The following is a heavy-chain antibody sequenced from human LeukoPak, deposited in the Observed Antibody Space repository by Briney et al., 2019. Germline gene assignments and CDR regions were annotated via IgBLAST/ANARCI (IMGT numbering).Heavy chain of an antibody. V-gene: IGHV3-30*18. CDR2: ISLDGNNK. Sequence: GRSLRLSCAASGFTFSTYVMHWVRQAPGKGLEWVAVISLDGNNKYYSDSVKGRFTISRDNSKNTLYLQMNTLRSEDTAVYYCAKDPRPQHDIFTGYLAYWGQGTLVTVSS. CDR3: AKDPRPQHDIFTGYLAY. CDR1: GFTFSTYV. D-gene: IGHD3-9*01. J-gene: IGHJ4*02.